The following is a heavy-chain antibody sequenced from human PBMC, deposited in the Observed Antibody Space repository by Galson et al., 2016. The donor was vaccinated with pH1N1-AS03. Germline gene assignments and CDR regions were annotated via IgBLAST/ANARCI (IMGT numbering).Heavy chain of an antibody. J-gene: IGHJ4*02. CDR1: GFLVSNYA. CDR3: ASGVISPDH. CDR2: ISGGVHNT. V-gene: IGHV3-23*01. D-gene: IGHD3-10*01. Sequence: SLRLSCAGSGFLVSNYAMSWVRQAPGKGPEWVSAISGGVHNTYYADSVRGRFTISRDSSKNTLYLQMNSLRAEDTAVYYCASGVISPDHWGQGTLVTVSS.